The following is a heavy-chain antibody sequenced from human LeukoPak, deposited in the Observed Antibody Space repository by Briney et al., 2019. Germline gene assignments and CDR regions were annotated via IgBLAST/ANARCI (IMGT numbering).Heavy chain of an antibody. Sequence: PSETLSLTCTVSGGSISSGSYYWSWIRQPAGKGLEWIVRIYTSGSTNYNPSLKSRVTISVDTSKNQFSLKLSSVTAADTAVYYCAREDFWKRLDPWGQGTLVTVSS. V-gene: IGHV4-61*02. CDR1: GGSISSGSYY. CDR2: IYTSGST. D-gene: IGHD3-3*01. J-gene: IGHJ5*02. CDR3: AREDFWKRLDP.